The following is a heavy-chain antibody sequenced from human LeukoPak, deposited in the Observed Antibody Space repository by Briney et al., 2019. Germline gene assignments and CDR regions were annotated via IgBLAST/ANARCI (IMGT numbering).Heavy chain of an antibody. CDR3: ATYKNQLRTVYFDY. CDR1: GFTFSSYW. J-gene: IGHJ4*02. D-gene: IGHD1-1*01. V-gene: IGHV3-7*02. CDR2: IKQDGSDK. Sequence: GGSLRLSCAASGFTFSSYWMSWVRQAPGKGLEWVANIKQDGSDKNHVDSVKGRFTISKDNAKNLLSLEMNGLRAEDTAVYYCATYKNQLRTVYFDYWGQGTLVTVSS.